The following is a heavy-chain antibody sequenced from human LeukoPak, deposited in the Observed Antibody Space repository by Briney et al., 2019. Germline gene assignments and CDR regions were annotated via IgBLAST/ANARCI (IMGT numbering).Heavy chain of an antibody. CDR2: ISGGGGTT. CDR1: GFTFSSYA. V-gene: IGHV3-23*01. J-gene: IGHJ4*02. Sequence: GGSLRLSCAASGFTFSSYAMSWVRQAPGKGLEWVSAISGGGGTTYYADTVKGRFTISRDNSKNTLSLQMNGLRAEDTAVYYCAKSKTTSWSDFDYWGQGTLVTVSS. D-gene: IGHD2-2*01. CDR3: AKSKTTSWSDFDY.